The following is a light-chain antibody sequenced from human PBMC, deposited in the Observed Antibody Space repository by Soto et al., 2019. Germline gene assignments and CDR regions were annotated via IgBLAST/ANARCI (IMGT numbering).Light chain of an antibody. J-gene: IGKJ2*01. CDR3: QQANSFPYT. CDR2: ASS. CDR1: QGISSW. V-gene: IGKV1D-12*01. Sequence: DIQMTQSPSSVSPSVGDRVTITCRARQGISSWLAWYQQKPGKAPKLLIYASSSLQGAVPSRFSGRGSGTDFTLTISSLQPEDCATYYCQQANSFPYTFGQGTKLEIK.